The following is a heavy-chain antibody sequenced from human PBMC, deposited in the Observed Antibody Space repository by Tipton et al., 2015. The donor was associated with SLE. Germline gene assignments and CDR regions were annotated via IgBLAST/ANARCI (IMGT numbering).Heavy chain of an antibody. Sequence: SLRLSCAASGFTFSNAWMSWVRQAPGKGLEWVANIKQDGSEKYYVDSVKGRFTISRDNAKNSLYLQMNSLRAEDTAVYYCAREGYSGYDRKSYYFDYWGQGTLVTVSS. CDR2: IKQDGSEK. J-gene: IGHJ4*02. CDR3: AREGYSGYDRKSYYFDY. V-gene: IGHV3-7*05. D-gene: IGHD5-12*01. CDR1: GFTFSNAW.